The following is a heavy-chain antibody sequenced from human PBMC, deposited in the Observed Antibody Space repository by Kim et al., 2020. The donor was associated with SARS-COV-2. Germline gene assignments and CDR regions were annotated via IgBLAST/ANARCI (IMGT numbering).Heavy chain of an antibody. J-gene: IGHJ6*02. CDR2: IIPILGIA. CDR3: AGDPKYSSSWYYPYGMDV. V-gene: IGHV1-69*04. Sequence: SVKVSCKASGGTFSSYAISWVRQAPGQGLEWMGRIIPILGIANYAQKFQGRVTITADKSTSTAYMELSSLRSEDTAVYYCAGDPKYSSSWYYPYGMDVWGQGTTVTVSS. D-gene: IGHD6-13*01. CDR1: GGTFSSYA.